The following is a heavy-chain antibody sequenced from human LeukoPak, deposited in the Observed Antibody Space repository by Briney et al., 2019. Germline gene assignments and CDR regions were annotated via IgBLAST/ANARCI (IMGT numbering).Heavy chain of an antibody. V-gene: IGHV3-23*01. CDR3: AKVRQMITMMVVAPIYFDY. Sequence: GGFLRLSCAASGFTFSSYAMSWVRQAPGKGLEWVSAISGSGGSTYYADSVKGRFTISRDNSKNTLYLQMNSLRAEDTAVYYCAKVRQMITMMVVAPIYFDYWGQGTLVTVSS. J-gene: IGHJ4*02. D-gene: IGHD3-22*01. CDR1: GFTFSSYA. CDR2: ISGSGGST.